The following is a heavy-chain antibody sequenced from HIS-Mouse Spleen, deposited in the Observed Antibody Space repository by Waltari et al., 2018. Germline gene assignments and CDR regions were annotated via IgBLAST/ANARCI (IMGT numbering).Heavy chain of an antibody. CDR1: GGSISSSSYY. V-gene: IGHV4-39*07. D-gene: IGHD6-13*01. J-gene: IGHJ2*01. CDR2: IYYSGRT. CDR3: AGEIPYSSSWYDWYFDL. Sequence: QLQLQESGPGLVKPSETLSLTCTVSGGSISSSSYYLGWIRQPPGKGLEWIGSIYYSGRTYYNPSLKSRVTISVDTSKNQFSLKLSSVTAADTAVYYCAGEIPYSSSWYDWYFDLWGRGTLVTVSS.